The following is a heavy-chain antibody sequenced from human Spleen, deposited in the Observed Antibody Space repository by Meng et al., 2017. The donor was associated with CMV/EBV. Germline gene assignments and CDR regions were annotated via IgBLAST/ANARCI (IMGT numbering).Heavy chain of an antibody. D-gene: IGHD3-3*01. V-gene: IGHV3-48*04. CDR3: ASLYYDFWSGYSPLDY. Sequence: GESLKISCAASGFTFNTFVMHWVRQAPGKGLEWISYISSSGSTIYYADSVKGRFTISRDNAKNSLYLQMNSLRAEDTAVYYCASLYYDFWSGYSPLDYWGQGTLVTVSS. CDR1: GFTFNTFV. CDR2: ISSSGSTI. J-gene: IGHJ4*02.